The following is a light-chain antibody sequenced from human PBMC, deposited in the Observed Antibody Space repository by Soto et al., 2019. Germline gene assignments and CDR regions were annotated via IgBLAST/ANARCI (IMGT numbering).Light chain of an antibody. Sequence: EIVMTQSPVTLSVSPGERATLSCRASQSVSSNLAWYQQKPGQAPRLLVYGASTRATGIPARFSGSGSGTEFTLTINSLQSEDFAVYYCQQFNNWSPAFTFGPGTKVDIK. CDR1: QSVSSN. V-gene: IGKV3-15*01. CDR3: QQFNNWSPAFT. J-gene: IGKJ3*01. CDR2: GAS.